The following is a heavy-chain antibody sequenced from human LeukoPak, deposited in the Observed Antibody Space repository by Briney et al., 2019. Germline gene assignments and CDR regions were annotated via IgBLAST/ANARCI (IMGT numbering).Heavy chain of an antibody. CDR1: SFAFSSYS. CDR2: ISSRGTIT. J-gene: IGHJ4*02. Sequence: GGSLRLSCAASSFAFSSYSMHWVRQAPGKGLEWVAVISSRGTITYYADSVKGRVTISRDNSKNTLYLQMNSLRAEDTAVYYCARDGDIADATYFDYWGQGTLVSVSS. V-gene: IGHV3-30*04. CDR3: ARDGDIADATYFDY. D-gene: IGHD6-13*01.